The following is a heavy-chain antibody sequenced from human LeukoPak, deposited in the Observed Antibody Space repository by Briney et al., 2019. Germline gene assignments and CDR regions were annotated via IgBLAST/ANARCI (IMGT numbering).Heavy chain of an antibody. CDR3: ARDYYRGSCTFDY. D-gene: IGHD1-26*01. CDR1: GFTFSSYS. CDR2: ISRSSSYI. V-gene: IGHV3-21*01. J-gene: IGHJ4*02. Sequence: GGSLRLSCAASGFTFSSYSMNWVRQAPGKGLERGSSISRSSSYIYYADSVKGRFTISRDNAKNSLYLQMNSLRAEDTAVYYCARDYYRGSCTFDYWGQGTLVTVSS.